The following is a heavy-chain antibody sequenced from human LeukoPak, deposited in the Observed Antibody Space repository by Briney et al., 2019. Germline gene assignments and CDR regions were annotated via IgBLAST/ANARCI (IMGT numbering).Heavy chain of an antibody. D-gene: IGHD1-26*01. J-gene: IGHJ3*02. Sequence: SETLSLTCTVSGGSISSGSYYWSWIRQPAGTGLEWLGRIYTSGSTNYNPSLKSRVTISVDTSKNQFSLKLSSVTAADTAVYYCARAGRWELLAFDIWGQGTMVTVSS. V-gene: IGHV4-61*02. CDR1: GGSISSGSYY. CDR2: IYTSGST. CDR3: ARAGRWELLAFDI.